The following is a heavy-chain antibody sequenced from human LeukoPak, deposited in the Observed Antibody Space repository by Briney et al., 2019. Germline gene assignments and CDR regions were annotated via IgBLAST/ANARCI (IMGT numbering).Heavy chain of an antibody. Sequence: SVKVSCKASGGTFSSYAISWVRQAPGQGLEWMGGIIPIFGTANYAQKLQGRVTMTTDTSTSTAYMELRSLRSDDTAVYYCARTPSTSETAAGSFDYWGQGTLVTVSS. CDR2: IIPIFGTA. J-gene: IGHJ4*02. V-gene: IGHV1-69*05. CDR3: ARTPSTSETAAGSFDY. CDR1: GGTFSSYA. D-gene: IGHD6-13*01.